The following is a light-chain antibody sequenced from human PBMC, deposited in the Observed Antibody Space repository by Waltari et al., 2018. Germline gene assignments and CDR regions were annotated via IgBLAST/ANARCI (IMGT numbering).Light chain of an antibody. Sequence: DIVMTQSPDSLSVSLGERATINCKSSQNVLYSSNNRNYLAWYQVKPGQPTKVLIYWASMRENGVLDRCSGGGSGTDFTPTINSLQAEDMAVYYCQQYYSSPWTFGQGTKVEIK. CDR2: WAS. V-gene: IGKV4-1*01. CDR1: QNVLYSSNNRNY. CDR3: QQYYSSPWT. J-gene: IGKJ1*01.